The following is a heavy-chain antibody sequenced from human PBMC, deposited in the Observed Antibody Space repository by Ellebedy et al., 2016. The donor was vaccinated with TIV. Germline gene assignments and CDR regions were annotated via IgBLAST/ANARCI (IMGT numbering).Heavy chain of an antibody. CDR1: GFTFSSYA. J-gene: IGHJ6*02. CDR2: ISGSGGST. V-gene: IGHV3-23*01. CDR3: AKEDYGDYYYYGIDV. D-gene: IGHD4-17*01. Sequence: GGSLRLSCAASGFTFSSYAMSWVRQAPGKGLEWVSAISGSGGSTYYADSVKGRFTISRYNSKNTLYLQMNSLRAEDTAVYYCAKEDYGDYYYYGIDVWGQGTTVTVSS.